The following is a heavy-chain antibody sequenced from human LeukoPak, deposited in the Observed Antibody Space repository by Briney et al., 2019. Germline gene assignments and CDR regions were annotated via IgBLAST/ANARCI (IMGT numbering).Heavy chain of an antibody. J-gene: IGHJ5*02. CDR3: ARYISSGWSNWFDP. Sequence: PSETLSLTCTVSGGSISSYYWSWIRQPPGKGLEWIGYIYYSGSTNYNPSLKSRVTISVDTSKNQFSLKLSSVTAADTAVYYCARYISSGWSNWFDPWGQGTLVTVSS. D-gene: IGHD6-19*01. CDR1: GGSISSYY. CDR2: IYYSGST. V-gene: IGHV4-59*12.